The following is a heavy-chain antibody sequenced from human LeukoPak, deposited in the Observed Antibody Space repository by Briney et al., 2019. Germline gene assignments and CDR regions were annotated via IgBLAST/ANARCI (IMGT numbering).Heavy chain of an antibody. CDR1: GYNFPIYW. CDR3: ARLDKIFGVANGFDY. D-gene: IGHD3-3*01. J-gene: IGHJ4*02. Sequence: GESLEISCQGSGYNFPIYWIAWVRPMPGKGLGWMGIIYPGDSDTRYSPSFQGQVTISADKSISTAYLQWSSLKASDTAMYYCARLDKIFGVANGFDYWGQGTLVTVSS. V-gene: IGHV5-51*01. CDR2: IYPGDSDT.